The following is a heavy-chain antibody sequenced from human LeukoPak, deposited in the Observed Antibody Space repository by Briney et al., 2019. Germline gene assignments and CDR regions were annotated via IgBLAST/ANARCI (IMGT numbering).Heavy chain of an antibody. CDR2: ISPSGGYT. V-gene: IGHV1-46*01. CDR3: ARPTSIIPASNIYYYYYAMDV. Sequence: ASVKVSCKASGYIFTSYYIHWVRRAPGQGLEWMGIISPSGGYTSYAEKFQGRVTMTRDTSTSTVYMELSSLRSEDTAVYYCARPTSIIPASNIYYYYYAMDVWGQGTTVTVSS. J-gene: IGHJ6*02. CDR1: GYIFTSYY. D-gene: IGHD2-2*01.